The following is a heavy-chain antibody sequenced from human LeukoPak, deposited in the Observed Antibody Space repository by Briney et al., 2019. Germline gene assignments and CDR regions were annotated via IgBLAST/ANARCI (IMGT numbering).Heavy chain of an antibody. CDR1: GGSFSGYY. CDR3: ARGGAVTQGTYNWFDP. V-gene: IGHV4-34*01. Sequence: SESLSLTCAVYGGSFSGYYWSWIRQPPGKGLEWIGEINHSGSTNYNPSLKSRVTISVDTSKNQFSLKLSSVTAADTAVYYCARGGAVTQGTYNWFDPWGQGTLVTVSS. CDR2: INHSGST. J-gene: IGHJ5*02. D-gene: IGHD4-17*01.